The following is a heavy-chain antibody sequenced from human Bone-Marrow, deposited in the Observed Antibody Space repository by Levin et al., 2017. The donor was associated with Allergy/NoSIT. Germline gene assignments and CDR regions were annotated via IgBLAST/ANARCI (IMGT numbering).Heavy chain of an antibody. D-gene: IGHD3-3*01. CDR3: ARPERADFGVVSPFYYYGLDG. V-gene: IGHV3-21*06. CDR1: GFTFSHFT. Sequence: GGSLRLSCVGSGFTFSHFTMNWVRQAPGKGLEWVSSISNSNTYIHYADSVKGRFTISRDNSKNSLSLQMNSLRAEDTAVYYCARPERADFGVVSPFYYYGLDGWGQGTTVTVSS. J-gene: IGHJ6*02. CDR2: ISNSNTYI.